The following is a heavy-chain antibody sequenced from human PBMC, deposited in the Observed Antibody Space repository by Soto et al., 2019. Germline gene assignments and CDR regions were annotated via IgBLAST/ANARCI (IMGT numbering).Heavy chain of an antibody. Sequence: GASVKVSCKASGYTFTSYGISWVRQAPGQGLEWMGWISAYNGNTNYAQKLQGRVTMTTDTSTSTAYMELRSLRSDDTAVYYCARVDIVATIGAFDIWGQGTMVNVSS. V-gene: IGHV1-18*01. J-gene: IGHJ3*02. CDR3: ARVDIVATIGAFDI. CDR1: GYTFTSYG. D-gene: IGHD5-12*01. CDR2: ISAYNGNT.